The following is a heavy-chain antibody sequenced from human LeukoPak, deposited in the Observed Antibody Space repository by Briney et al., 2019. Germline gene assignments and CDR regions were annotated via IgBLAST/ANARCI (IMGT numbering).Heavy chain of an antibody. D-gene: IGHD3-9*01. CDR1: TDTFTGYW. J-gene: IGHJ4*02. Sequence: GESLKISCKGSTDTFTGYWIGWVRQMPGKGLEWMGIIYPGDSDTRYSPSFQGQVTISVDKSISTAYLQWSSLKASDTAIYYCARGKVLRYFDWLLSEYFDYWGQGTLVTVSS. CDR2: IYPGDSDT. V-gene: IGHV5-51*01. CDR3: ARGKVLRYFDWLLSEYFDY.